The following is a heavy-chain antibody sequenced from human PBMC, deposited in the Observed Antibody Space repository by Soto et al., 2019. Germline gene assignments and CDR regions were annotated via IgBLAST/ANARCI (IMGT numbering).Heavy chain of an antibody. Sequence: ASVKVSCKASGYTFTSYGISWVRQAPGQGLEWMGWISAYNGNTNYAQKLQGRVTMTTDTSTSTAYMELSSLRSDDTAVYYCAARILNNYSGYDFWGQGTLVTVSS. CDR1: GYTFTSYG. D-gene: IGHD5-12*01. V-gene: IGHV1-18*01. CDR3: AARILNNYSGYDF. CDR2: ISAYNGNT. J-gene: IGHJ4*02.